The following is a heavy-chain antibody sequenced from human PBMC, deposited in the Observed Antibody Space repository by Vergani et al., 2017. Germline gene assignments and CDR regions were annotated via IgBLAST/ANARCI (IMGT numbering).Heavy chain of an antibody. CDR3: ARVVFGGLNWFDP. CDR2: IYYSGST. D-gene: IGHD3-3*01. CDR1: GGSISSGGYY. V-gene: IGHV4-31*03. J-gene: IGHJ5*02. Sequence: QVQLQQWGAGLVKPSQTLSLTCTVSGGSISSGGYYWSWIRQHPGKGLEWIGYIYYSGSTYYNPSLKSRVTISVDTSKNQFSLKVSSVTAADTAVYYCARVVFGGLNWFDPWGQGTLVTVSS.